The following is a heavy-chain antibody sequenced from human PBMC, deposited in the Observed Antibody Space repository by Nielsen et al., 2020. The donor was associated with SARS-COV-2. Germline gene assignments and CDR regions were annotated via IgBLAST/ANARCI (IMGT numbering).Heavy chain of an antibody. CDR3: ARENWVEQWLVLDYYYGMDV. J-gene: IGHJ6*02. Sequence: WIRQPPGKGLEWVAVISYDGDNKYYADSVKGRFTISRDNAKNSLYLQMNSLRAEDTAVYYCARENWVEQWLVLDYYYGMDVWGQGTTVTVSS. D-gene: IGHD6-19*01. CDR2: ISYDGDNK. V-gene: IGHV3-30*04.